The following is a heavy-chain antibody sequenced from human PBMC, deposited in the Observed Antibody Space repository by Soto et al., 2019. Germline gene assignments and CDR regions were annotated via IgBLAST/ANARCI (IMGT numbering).Heavy chain of an antibody. V-gene: IGHV4-4*07. J-gene: IGHJ3*02. Sequence: QVQLQESGPGLVKPSETLSLTCSVSGGSISSFYWNWIRQPAGQGLGWIWRISRNGYADYNPSLNSGVAMSVDPSKHQFSLQLRCVTAADTARYYCARGPSTSSIGTFDIWGQGTMVTVA. CDR2: ISRNGYA. D-gene: IGHD6-6*01. CDR3: ARGPSTSSIGTFDI. CDR1: GGSISSFY.